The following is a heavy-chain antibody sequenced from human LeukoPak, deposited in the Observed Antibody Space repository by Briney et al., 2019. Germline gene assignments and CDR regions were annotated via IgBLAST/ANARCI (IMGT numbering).Heavy chain of an antibody. Sequence: SETLSLTCTVSGGSISNYYWSWIRQPPGKGLEWIGYINYSGSANYNPSLKSRVTMSVDTSKNQFSLKLTSVTAADTAVYYCARVYRDDFWSGFSTHFDYWGQGTLVTVSS. V-gene: IGHV4-59*01. CDR2: INYSGSA. D-gene: IGHD3-3*01. J-gene: IGHJ4*02. CDR1: GGSISNYY. CDR3: ARVYRDDFWSGFSTHFDY.